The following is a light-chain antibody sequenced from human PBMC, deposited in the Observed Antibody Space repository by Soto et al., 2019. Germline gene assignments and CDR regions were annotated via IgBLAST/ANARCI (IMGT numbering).Light chain of an antibody. CDR2: GAS. CDR3: HQYNKWSSE. CDR1: QRVSNN. V-gene: IGKV3-15*01. Sequence: EIVMTQSPATLSVSPGERATLSCRASQRVSNNLAWYQQKPGQAPRLIIYGASTRATGIPARFSGSGFGTEFTLTISSLQSEDFAVYYCHQYNKWSSEFDQGTKVEIK. J-gene: IGKJ1*01.